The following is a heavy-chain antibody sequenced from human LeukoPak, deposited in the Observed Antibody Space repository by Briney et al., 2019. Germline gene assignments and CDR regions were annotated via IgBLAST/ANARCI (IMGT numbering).Heavy chain of an antibody. D-gene: IGHD3-3*01. J-gene: IGHJ6*03. Sequence: GASVKVSCKASGYTFIGYYMHWVRQAPGQGLEWMGWINPNSGGTNYAQKFQGRVTITRDTSISTAYMEISRLRSDDTPVYYCARDREGLLWHYYYMDVWGKGTTVTVSS. CDR2: INPNSGGT. CDR1: GYTFIGYY. CDR3: ARDREGLLWHYYYMDV. V-gene: IGHV1-2*02.